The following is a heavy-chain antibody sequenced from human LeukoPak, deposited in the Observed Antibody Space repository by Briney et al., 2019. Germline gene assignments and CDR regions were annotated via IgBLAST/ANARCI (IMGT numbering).Heavy chain of an antibody. CDR2: IHPRTGGT. V-gene: IGHV1-2*04. CDR3: AVGMVVVTNSPFDH. CDR1: GYTFSDYY. Sequence: ASVKVSCKTSGYTFSDYYVHWVRQVPGQGLEWVGWIHPRTGGTNYAQKFQGWVTITRDTAISTAHMEMERLKSDDTAVYFCAVGMVVVTNSPFDHWGQGTLVTVSS. J-gene: IGHJ4*02. D-gene: IGHD3-22*01.